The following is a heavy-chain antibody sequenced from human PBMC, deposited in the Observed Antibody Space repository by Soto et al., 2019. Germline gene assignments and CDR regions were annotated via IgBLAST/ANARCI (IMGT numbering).Heavy chain of an antibody. J-gene: IGHJ6*02. CDR1: GFPFSNAW. Sequence: PGGSLRLSCAASGFPFSNAWMNWVRQAPGKGLEWVGCIKSKTDGGTTDYAAPVKGRFTISRDDSKNTLYLQMNSLKTEDTAVYYCTTLWGDYDFWSGYPGGVGDYYYGMDVWGQGTTVTVSS. CDR2: IKSKTDGGTT. CDR3: TTLWGDYDFWSGYPGGVGDYYYGMDV. V-gene: IGHV3-15*07. D-gene: IGHD3-3*01.